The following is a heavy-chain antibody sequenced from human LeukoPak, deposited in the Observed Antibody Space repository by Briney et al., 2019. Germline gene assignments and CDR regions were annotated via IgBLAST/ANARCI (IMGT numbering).Heavy chain of an antibody. CDR2: INAGNGNT. V-gene: IGHV1-3*01. CDR1: GYTVTSYA. Sequence: ASVKVSCKASGYTVTSYAMHWVRQAPGQRLEWTGWINAGNGNTKYSQKFQGRVTITRDTSANTAYMELSSLRSEDTAAYYCARGAVAGAGYFDYWGQGTLVTVSS. D-gene: IGHD6-19*01. J-gene: IGHJ4*02. CDR3: ARGAVAGAGYFDY.